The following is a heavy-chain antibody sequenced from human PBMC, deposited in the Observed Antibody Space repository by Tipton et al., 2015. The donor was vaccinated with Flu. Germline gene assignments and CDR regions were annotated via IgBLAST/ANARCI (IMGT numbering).Heavy chain of an antibody. Sequence: TLSLTCAVYGGSFSGYYWSWIRQPPGKGLEWIGEINHSGSTNYNPSLKSRVTISVDTSKNQFSLKLSSVTAADTAVYYCARVPHDYGSGLGMDVWGQGTTVTVSS. CDR3: ARVPHDYGSGLGMDV. CDR1: GGSFSGYY. CDR2: INHSGST. V-gene: IGHV4-34*01. J-gene: IGHJ6*02. D-gene: IGHD3-10*01.